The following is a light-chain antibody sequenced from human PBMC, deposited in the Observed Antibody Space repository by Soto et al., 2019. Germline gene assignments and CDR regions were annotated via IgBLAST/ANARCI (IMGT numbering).Light chain of an antibody. V-gene: IGKV3-15*01. Sequence: EIVMTQCPSTLSVSPGERVTLSCWAGQSVXSNFVWYEGRPGQTPRILVYAASARATGSPARLSGSGSGTEFTLTISSLQSEYFAIYYCQQYNNWPWTFGEGTKVDIK. CDR3: QQYNNWPWT. CDR2: AAS. CDR1: QSVXSN. J-gene: IGKJ1*01.